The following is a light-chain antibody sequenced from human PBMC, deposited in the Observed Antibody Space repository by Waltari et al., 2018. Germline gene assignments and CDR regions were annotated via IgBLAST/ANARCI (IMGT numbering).Light chain of an antibody. J-gene: IGKJ1*01. V-gene: IGKV1-39*01. CDR2: GAS. CDR1: QSISSY. Sequence: DIPMTQSPSSLSASVGDRVNITCRASQSISSYLNWYQQKPGKAPNFLIYGASNLQSGVPSRFSGSGSGTDFTLTISSLQLEDFATYSCQQSHSIPWTFGQGTKVEI. CDR3: QQSHSIPWT.